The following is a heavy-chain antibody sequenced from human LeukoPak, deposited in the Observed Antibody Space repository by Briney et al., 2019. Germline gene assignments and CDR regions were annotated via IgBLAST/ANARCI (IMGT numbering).Heavy chain of an antibody. Sequence: PSETLSLTCTVSGGSISSYYWSWIRQSPGKGLECIGYIHYTGSSNYNPSLKSRVTISVETSKNQFSLKLKSVTAADTAVYYCARGGYYGSGNDFRFDPWGQGTLVTVSS. CDR2: IHYTGSS. CDR3: ARGGYYGSGNDFRFDP. J-gene: IGHJ5*02. V-gene: IGHV4-59*01. CDR1: GGSISSYY. D-gene: IGHD3-10*01.